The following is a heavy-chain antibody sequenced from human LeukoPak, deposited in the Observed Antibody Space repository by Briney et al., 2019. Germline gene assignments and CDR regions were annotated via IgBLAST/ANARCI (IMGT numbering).Heavy chain of an antibody. V-gene: IGHV3-53*01. Sequence: PGGSLRLSCTVSGFTVSSNSWSWVRQAPGKGLEWVSFIYRGGNTHYSDSVEGRFTISRDNSKNALYLQMNSLRAEDTAIYYCARRAGEYSHPYDYWGQGTLVTVSS. CDR1: GFTVSSNS. J-gene: IGHJ4*02. CDR2: IYRGGNT. D-gene: IGHD2-15*01. CDR3: ARRAGEYSHPYDY.